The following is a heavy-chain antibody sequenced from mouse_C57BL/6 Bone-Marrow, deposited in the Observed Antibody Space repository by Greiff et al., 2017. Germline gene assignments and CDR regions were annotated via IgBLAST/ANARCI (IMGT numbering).Heavy chain of an antibody. CDR1: GFNIKDDY. CDR3: TTLFTPSWFAY. J-gene: IGHJ3*01. V-gene: IGHV14-4*01. CDR2: IDPENGDT. Sequence: EVQVVESGAELVRPGASVKLSCTASGFNIKDDYMHWVKQRPEQGLEWIGWIDPENGDTEYASKFQGKATITADPSSNTAYLQLSSLTSEDTSVYYCTTLFTPSWFAYWGQGTLVTVSA.